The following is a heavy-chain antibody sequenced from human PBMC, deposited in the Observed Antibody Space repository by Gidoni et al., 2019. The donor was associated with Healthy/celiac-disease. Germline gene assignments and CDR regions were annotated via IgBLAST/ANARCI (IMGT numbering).Heavy chain of an antibody. CDR2: IDPSDSYT. D-gene: IGHD6-19*01. J-gene: IGHJ6*02. CDR3: ARHPIAVAGEGRVYYYYGMDV. V-gene: IGHV5-10-1*03. Sequence: EVQLVQSGAEVKKPGESLRISCKGSGYSFTSSWSSGWRQMPGKGLEWMGRIDPSDSYTNYSPSFQGHVTISADKSISTAYLQWSSLKASDTAMYYCARHPIAVAGEGRVYYYYGMDVWGQGTTVTVSS. CDR1: GYSFTSSW.